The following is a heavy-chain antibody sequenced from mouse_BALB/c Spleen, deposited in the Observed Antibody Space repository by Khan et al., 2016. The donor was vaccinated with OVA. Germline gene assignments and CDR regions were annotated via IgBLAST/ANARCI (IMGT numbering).Heavy chain of an antibody. V-gene: IGHV3-1*02. CDR3: ARRGTVVAPMAY. CDR2: IHYSGST. Sequence: EVQLQESGPDLVKPSQSLSLTCTVTGYSITSGYSWHWIRQFPGNKLEWMGYIHYSGSTNYNPSLKSRISITRDTSKNQFCLQLNSVTTKDTATYYCARRGTVVAPMAYWRPGTSVTVSS. CDR1: GYSITSGYS. J-gene: IGHJ4*01. D-gene: IGHD1-1*01.